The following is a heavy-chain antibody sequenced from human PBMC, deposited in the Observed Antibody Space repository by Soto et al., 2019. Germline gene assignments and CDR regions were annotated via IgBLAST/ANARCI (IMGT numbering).Heavy chain of an antibody. D-gene: IGHD1-26*01. CDR2: IYYSGST. CDR1: SGSISITSTSYY. J-gene: IGHJ5*02. V-gene: IGHV4-39*01. CDR3: ARQGDSGFHFFMPNWFDP. Sequence: SETLSLTGTVSSGSISITSTSYYWAWIRQPPGKGLEWIGSIYYSGSTYYNPSLKSRVTISVDTSKNQFSLKLTSVTAADTAVYYCARQGDSGFHFFMPNWFDPWGQGTLVTVSS.